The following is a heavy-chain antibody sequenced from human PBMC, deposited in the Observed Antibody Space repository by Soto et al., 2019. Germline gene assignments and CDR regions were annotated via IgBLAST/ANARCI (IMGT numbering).Heavy chain of an antibody. CDR3: AREDSWDFWSGYYTSGAFDI. CDR1: GGTFSSYA. D-gene: IGHD3-3*01. CDR2: IIPIFGTA. Sequence: SVKVSCKASGGTFSSYAISWVRQAPGQGLEWMGGIIPIFGTANYAQKFQGRVTITADESTSTAYMELSSLRSEDTAVYYCAREDSWDFWSGYYTSGAFDIWGQGTMVTVSS. J-gene: IGHJ3*02. V-gene: IGHV1-69*13.